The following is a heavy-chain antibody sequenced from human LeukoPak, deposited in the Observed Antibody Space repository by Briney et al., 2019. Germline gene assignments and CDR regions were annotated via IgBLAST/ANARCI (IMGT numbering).Heavy chain of an antibody. CDR3: ARGRGYNAFDY. CDR1: GGSITSYY. Sequence: SSETLSLTCTVSGGSITSYYWSWIRQPPGKGLEWIGYIYYSGSTNYNPSLKSRVTISADTSKNQFSLKLSSVTAADTAVYYCARGRGYNAFDYWGQGTLVTVSS. CDR2: IYYSGST. D-gene: IGHD5-24*01. V-gene: IGHV4-59*12. J-gene: IGHJ4*02.